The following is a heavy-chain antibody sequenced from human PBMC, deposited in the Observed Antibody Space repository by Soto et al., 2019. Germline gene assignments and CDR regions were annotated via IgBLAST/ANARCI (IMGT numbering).Heavy chain of an antibody. CDR3: ASPNSGRYYYFDY. CDR2: IYHSGGT. D-gene: IGHD1-26*01. CDR1: GGSVSRCIYY. Sequence: SETLSLTCAVSGGSVSRCIYYWTWIRPPPGKGLEWIGNIYHSGGTNYNPSLKSRVTISVDTSKNQFSLKLTSVTAADTAVYYCASPNSGRYYYFDYWGQGTLVTVSS. V-gene: IGHV4-61*01. J-gene: IGHJ4*02.